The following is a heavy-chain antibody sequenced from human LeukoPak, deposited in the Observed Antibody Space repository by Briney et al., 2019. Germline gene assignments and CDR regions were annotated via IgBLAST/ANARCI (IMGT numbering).Heavy chain of an antibody. Sequence: SETLSLTCTVSGGSISNYQWSWIRQPAGKGLEWIGRIYTSGSTNYNPSLKSRVTMSVDTSKNQCSLKLSSVTAADTAVYYCARLKGQSYYYMDVWGKGTTVTVSS. CDR1: GGSISNYQ. CDR2: IYTSGST. J-gene: IGHJ6*03. V-gene: IGHV4-4*07. CDR3: ARLKGQSYYYMDV.